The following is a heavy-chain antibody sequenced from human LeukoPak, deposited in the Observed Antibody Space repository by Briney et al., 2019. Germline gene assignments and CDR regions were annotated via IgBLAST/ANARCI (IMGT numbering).Heavy chain of an antibody. Sequence: ASVKVSCKASGGTFSSYAISWVRQAPGQGLEWMGIINPSGGSTSYAQKFQGRVTMTRDMSTSTVYMELSSLRSEDTAVYYRAREASGEAHFDYWGQGTLVTVSS. CDR1: GGTFSSYA. CDR2: INPSGGST. CDR3: AREASGEAHFDY. D-gene: IGHD2-15*01. V-gene: IGHV1-46*01. J-gene: IGHJ4*02.